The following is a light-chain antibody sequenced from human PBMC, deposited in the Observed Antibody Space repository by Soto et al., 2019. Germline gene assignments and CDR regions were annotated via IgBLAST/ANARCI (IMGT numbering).Light chain of an antibody. V-gene: IGKV3-15*01. Sequence: EIVMTQSPATLSVSPGERATLSCRASQSVNSNLVWYQQKPGQAPRLLIYGASTRATGIPGRFSGSGYGTEFPLTISSLQSEDFAVYYCQQYNNWLWTFGQGTKVEIK. CDR1: QSVNSN. J-gene: IGKJ1*01. CDR3: QQYNNWLWT. CDR2: GAS.